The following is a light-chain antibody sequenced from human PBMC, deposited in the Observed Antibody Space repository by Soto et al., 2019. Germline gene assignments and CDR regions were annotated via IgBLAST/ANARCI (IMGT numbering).Light chain of an antibody. Sequence: EIVMTQSPATLSVSPGGRATLSCRASQSVSSYLAWYQQRPGQPPRLLIYGASTRATGIPARFSGSGSGTEFSLTISSLQSEDFAVYYCQQYNTWPPKYTFGKGTKLEIK. CDR2: GAS. V-gene: IGKV3-15*01. J-gene: IGKJ2*01. CDR3: QQYNTWPPKYT. CDR1: QSVSSY.